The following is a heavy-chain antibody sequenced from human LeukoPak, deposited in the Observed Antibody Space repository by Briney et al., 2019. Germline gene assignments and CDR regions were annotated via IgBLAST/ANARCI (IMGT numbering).Heavy chain of an antibody. D-gene: IGHD2-21*02. CDR2: IFQRGRDT. J-gene: IGHJ4*02. CDR1: GFTYDSYT. Sequence: GGSLRLSCVASGFTYDSYTMSWVRQAPGKGLEWVSGIFQRGRDTFYADSVKGRFTISRDNAKNSLYLQMNSLRAEDTAVYYCARGAYCGGDCYSDYWGQGTLVTVSS. CDR3: ARGAYCGGDCYSDY. V-gene: IGHV3-21*01.